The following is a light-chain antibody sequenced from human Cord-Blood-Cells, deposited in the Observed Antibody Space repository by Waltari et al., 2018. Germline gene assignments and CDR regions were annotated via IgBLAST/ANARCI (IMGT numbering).Light chain of an antibody. J-gene: IGKJ2*01. CDR3: QQYNSYPVT. V-gene: IGKV1-5*03. CDR1: QSISSW. CDR2: KAS. Sequence: DIQMTQSPSTLSASVGDRVTITCRASQSISSWLAWYQQKPGKAPKLLIYKASSLEGGVPSMCSDSGTETEFTLTISSLQPDAFATYYCQQYNSYPVTFGQGTKLEIK.